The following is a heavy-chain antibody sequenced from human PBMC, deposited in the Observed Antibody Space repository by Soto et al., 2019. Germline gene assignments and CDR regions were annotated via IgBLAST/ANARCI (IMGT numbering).Heavy chain of an antibody. CDR3: VKTDGGSGWGGDF. V-gene: IGHV1-69*06. CDR1: GGTFSSYA. Sequence: ASVRVSCKASGGTFSSYAISWVRQAPGQGLEWMGGIIPVFGTGIYAQKFQGRVTITADKSTNTAYMELSSLRPEDSGIYYCVKTDGGSGWGGDFWGQGTLVTVSS. J-gene: IGHJ4*02. D-gene: IGHD6-19*01. CDR2: IIPVFGTG.